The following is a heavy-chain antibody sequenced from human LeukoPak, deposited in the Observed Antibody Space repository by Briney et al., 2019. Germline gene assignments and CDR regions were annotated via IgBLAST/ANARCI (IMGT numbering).Heavy chain of an antibody. Sequence: GGSLRLPCAASGFTFSSYWMSWVRQAPGKGLEWVANIKQDGSEKYYVDSVKGRFTISRDNAKNSLYLQMNSLRAEDTAVYYCARDYRQQRFLDWGQGTLVTVSS. CDR2: IKQDGSEK. J-gene: IGHJ4*02. D-gene: IGHD6-25*01. CDR3: ARDYRQQRFLD. CDR1: GFTFSSYW. V-gene: IGHV3-7*04.